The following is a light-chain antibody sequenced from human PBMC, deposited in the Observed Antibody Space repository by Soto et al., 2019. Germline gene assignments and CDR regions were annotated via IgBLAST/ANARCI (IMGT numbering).Light chain of an antibody. Sequence: QSVLTQPASVSGSPGQSITISCTGTSSDVGSYNLVSWYQQHPGKAPKLMIYEGSKRPSGLSNRFSGSKSGNTASLTISGLQAHDEADYYCCSYAGSSTSLYVFGTGTKLTVL. J-gene: IGLJ1*01. CDR1: SSDVGSYNL. V-gene: IGLV2-23*01. CDR3: CSYAGSSTSLYV. CDR2: EGS.